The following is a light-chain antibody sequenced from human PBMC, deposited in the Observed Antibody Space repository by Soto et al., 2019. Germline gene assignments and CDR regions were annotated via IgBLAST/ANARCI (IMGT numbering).Light chain of an antibody. CDR3: MQGLTTPLT. J-gene: IGKJ4*01. CDR2: LGS. V-gene: IGKV2-28*01. CDR1: QSLLYINGYNF. Sequence: IVLTQSPLSLPVTPGEPASISCRSSQSLLYINGYNFLDWYLQKPGQPPQLLIYLGSNRASGVPDRFSGSGSGTDFTLQISRVETEDVGVYYCMQGLTTPLTFGGGTKVDIK.